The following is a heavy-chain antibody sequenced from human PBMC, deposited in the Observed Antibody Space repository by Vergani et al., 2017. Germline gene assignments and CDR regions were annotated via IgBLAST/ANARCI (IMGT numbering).Heavy chain of an antibody. CDR1: GGSFSGYY. D-gene: IGHD2-2*01. V-gene: IGHV4-34*01. CDR2: FNHSGST. J-gene: IGHJ6*03. Sequence: QVQLQQWGAGLLKPSETLSLTCAVYGGSFSGYYWSWIRQPPGKGLEWIGEFNHSGSTNYNPSLKSRVTISVDTSKNQFSLKLSSVTAADTAVYYCARYRRYCSSTSCPYYYYYMDVWGKGTTVTVSS. CDR3: ARYRRYCSSTSCPYYYYYMDV.